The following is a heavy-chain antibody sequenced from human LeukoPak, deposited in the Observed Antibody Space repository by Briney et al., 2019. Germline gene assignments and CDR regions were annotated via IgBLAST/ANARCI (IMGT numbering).Heavy chain of an antibody. D-gene: IGHD5-18*01. CDR1: GTTFRSYA. CDR3: ARATSANEYSYGFHFDY. CDR2: IIPSFGTV. J-gene: IGHJ4*02. Sequence: LVKVSCKASGTTFRSYAINWVRQAPGQGLEWMGAIIPSFGTVKYARKFQGRVTMTADESTSTAYMDLNYLRSDDTAVYFCARATSANEYSYGFHFDYWGQGTLVTVSS. V-gene: IGHV1-69*13.